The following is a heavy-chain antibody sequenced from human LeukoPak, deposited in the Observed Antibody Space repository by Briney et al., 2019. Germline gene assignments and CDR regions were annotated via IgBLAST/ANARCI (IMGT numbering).Heavy chain of an antibody. Sequence: GRSLRLSCAASGFTFSSYGMHWVRQAPGKGLEWVAVISYDGSNKYYADSVKGRFTISRDNSKNTLYLQMNSLRAEDTAVYYCAKAEFRDTAMPSYYYGMDVWGQGTTVTVSS. CDR2: ISYDGSNK. D-gene: IGHD5-18*01. CDR1: GFTFSSYG. CDR3: AKAEFRDTAMPSYYYGMDV. J-gene: IGHJ6*02. V-gene: IGHV3-30*18.